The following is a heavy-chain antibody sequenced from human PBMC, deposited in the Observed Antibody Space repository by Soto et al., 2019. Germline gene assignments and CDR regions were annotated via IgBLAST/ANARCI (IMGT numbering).Heavy chain of an antibody. CDR2: ISYDGTNK. CDR3: ARGDGYIYGNTFDS. Sequence: PGGSLRLSCAASGFTFNNYAMHWVRQAPGKGLEWVAFISYDGTNKYYADSVTGRFTISRDNSRNTLYLQMNSLRVEDTAVYYCARGDGYIYGNTFDSWGQGTLVTVSS. D-gene: IGHD5-18*01. V-gene: IGHV3-30-3*01. J-gene: IGHJ4*02. CDR1: GFTFNNYA.